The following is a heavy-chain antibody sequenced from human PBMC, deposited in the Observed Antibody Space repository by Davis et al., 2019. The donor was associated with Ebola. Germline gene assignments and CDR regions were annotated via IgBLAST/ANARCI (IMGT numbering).Heavy chain of an antibody. CDR3: ARHNTTSSGDY. Sequence: GESLKISCKTSGYTFTNTYIAWVRQVPGKGLEFMGVIYPGDSAARYSPSFQGQVTISADKSIPTAYLQWTHLRASDTGMYYCARHNTTSSGDYWGQGTLVTVSS. V-gene: IGHV5-51*01. CDR1: GYTFTNTY. J-gene: IGHJ4*02. D-gene: IGHD6-6*01. CDR2: IYPGDSAA.